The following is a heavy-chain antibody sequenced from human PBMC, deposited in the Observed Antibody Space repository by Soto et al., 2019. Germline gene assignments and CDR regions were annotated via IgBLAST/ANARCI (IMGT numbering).Heavy chain of an antibody. D-gene: IGHD3-10*01. CDR2: IYYSGST. J-gene: IGHJ4*02. CDR3: ARSWEGGSGSYYAY. CDR1: GGSISSGGYY. V-gene: IGHV4-31*03. Sequence: SETLSLTCTVSGGSISSGGYYWSWIRQHPGKGLEWIGYIYYSGSTYYNPSLKSRVTISVDTSKNQFSLKLSSVTAADTAVYYCARSWEGGSGSYYAYRGQGTLVTVSS.